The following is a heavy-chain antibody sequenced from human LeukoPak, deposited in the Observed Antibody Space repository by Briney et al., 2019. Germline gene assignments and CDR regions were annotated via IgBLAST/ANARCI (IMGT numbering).Heavy chain of an antibody. Sequence: GGSLRLSCAASGFTFSSYSMNWVRQAPGKGLEWVSSISSSSSYIYYAASVKGRSTISTKNAKNPLYLRMNSRRAGDTAGYYCARVSGREWLRLNYFEYWGQGTLGTVSS. J-gene: IGHJ4*02. D-gene: IGHD5-12*01. V-gene: IGHV3-21*01. CDR2: ISSSSSYI. CDR1: GFTFSSYS. CDR3: ARVSGREWLRLNYFEY.